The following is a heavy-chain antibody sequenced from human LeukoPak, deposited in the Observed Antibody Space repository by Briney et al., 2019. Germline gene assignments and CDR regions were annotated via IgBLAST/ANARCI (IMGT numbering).Heavy chain of an antibody. D-gene: IGHD1-26*01. V-gene: IGHV3-23*01. CDR1: GFTFSSYA. Sequence: GGSLRLSCAASGFTFSSYAMSWVRQAPGKGLEWVSAISGSGGSTYYADSVKGRFTISRDNSKNSLYLQMNSLRAEDTAVYYCASSVSGSSGYWGQGTMVTVSS. J-gene: IGHJ4*02. CDR2: ISGSGGST. CDR3: ASSVSGSSGY.